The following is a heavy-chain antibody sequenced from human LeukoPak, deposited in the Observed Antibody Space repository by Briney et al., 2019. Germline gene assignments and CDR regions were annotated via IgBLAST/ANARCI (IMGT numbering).Heavy chain of an antibody. V-gene: IGHV4-39*01. CDR3: ARHDGIAAPHDY. CDR2: IYYSGST. CDR1: GGSISSSIYY. D-gene: IGHD6-13*01. J-gene: IGHJ4*02. Sequence: NPSETLSLTCTVSGGSISSSIYYWGWIRQPPGKGLEWIGSIYYSGSTYYNPSLKSRVTVSVDTSKNQFSLKLRSVTASDTAVYYCARHDGIAAPHDYWGQGTLVTVSS.